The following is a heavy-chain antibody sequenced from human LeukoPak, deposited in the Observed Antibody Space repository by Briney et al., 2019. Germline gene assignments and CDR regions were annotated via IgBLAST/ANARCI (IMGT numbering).Heavy chain of an antibody. Sequence: GGSLRLSCAASGFTFSSYWMHWVRHAPGKGLVWVSRINTDGSSTSYADSVKGRFTISRDNAKNTLYLQMNSLRAEDTAVYYCASGLSSSRLDYWGQGTLVTVSS. CDR2: INTDGSST. D-gene: IGHD6-6*01. J-gene: IGHJ4*02. CDR1: GFTFSSYW. V-gene: IGHV3-74*01. CDR3: ASGLSSSRLDY.